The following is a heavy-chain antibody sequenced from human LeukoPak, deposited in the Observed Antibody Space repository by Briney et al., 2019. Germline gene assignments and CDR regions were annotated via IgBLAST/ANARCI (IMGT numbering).Heavy chain of an antibody. CDR2: INHSGST. J-gene: IGHJ4*02. V-gene: IGHV4-34*01. CDR1: GGSFSGYY. D-gene: IGHD3-10*01. CDR3: ARALYGSGSYGIDC. Sequence: PSQTLSLTCAVYGGSFSGYYWSWIRQPPGKGLEWIGEINHSGSTNYNPSLKSRVTISVDTSKSQFSLKLSSVTAADTAVYYCARALYGSGSYGIDCWGQGTLVTVSS.